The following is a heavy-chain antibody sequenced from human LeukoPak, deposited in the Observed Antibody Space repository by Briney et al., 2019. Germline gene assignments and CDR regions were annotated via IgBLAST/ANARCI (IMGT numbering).Heavy chain of an antibody. V-gene: IGHV3-74*01. CDR1: GFPFSTYW. CDR2: ISPDGSTT. D-gene: IGHD6-13*01. CDR3: VRGSSTWSPLGDY. J-gene: IGHJ4*02. Sequence: GSLSLSCAASGFPFSTYWMHWVRQAPGQGPVWVSRISPDGSTTTYADSVRGRFSISRDNAKNTLYMQMNSLRVDDTAVYYCVRGSSTWSPLGDYWGQGTLVTVST.